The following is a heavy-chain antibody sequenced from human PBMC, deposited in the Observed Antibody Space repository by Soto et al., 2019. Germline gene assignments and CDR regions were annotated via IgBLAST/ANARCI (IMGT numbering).Heavy chain of an antibody. CDR1: GGTFSSHS. J-gene: IGHJ4*02. CDR3: AREVGYGDFSAALLD. V-gene: IGHV1-69*01. CDR2: IVTLFGTA. Sequence: VQLMQSGAEVKQPGSSVKVSCEASGGTFSSHSINWVRQAPGQGLEWMGGIVTLFGTANYAQNFQGRVTITADQSTSTVYMDLSSLRSDDTAVYYCAREVGYGDFSAALLDWGQGTLVNVSS. D-gene: IGHD4-17*01.